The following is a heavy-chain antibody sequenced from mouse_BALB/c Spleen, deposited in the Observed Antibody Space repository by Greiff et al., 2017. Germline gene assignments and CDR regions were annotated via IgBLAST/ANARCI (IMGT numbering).Heavy chain of an antibody. D-gene: IGHD2-1*01. J-gene: IGHJ1*01. CDR1: GFAFSSYD. CDR3: ARQRFYYGKPHWYFDV. CDR2: ISSGGGST. Sequence: EVQVVESGGGLVKPGGSLKLSCAASGFAFSSYDMSWVRQTPEKRLEWVAYISSGGGSTYYPDTVKGRFTISRDNAKNTLYLQMSSLKSEDTAMYYCARQRFYYGKPHWYFDVWGAGTTVTVSS. V-gene: IGHV5-12-1*01.